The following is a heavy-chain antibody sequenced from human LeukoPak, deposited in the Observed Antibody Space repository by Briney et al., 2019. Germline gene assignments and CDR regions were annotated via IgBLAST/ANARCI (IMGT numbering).Heavy chain of an antibody. CDR2: INHSGST. D-gene: IGHD3-10*01. CDR1: GYSISSGYY. CDR3: VKAEGDFDY. V-gene: IGHV4-38-2*02. J-gene: IGHJ4*02. Sequence: SETLSLTCTVSGYSISSGYYWGWIRQPPGKGLEWIGEINHSGSTNYNPSLKSRVTISVDTSKNQFSLKLSSVTAADTAVYYCVKAEGDFDYWGQGTLVTVSS.